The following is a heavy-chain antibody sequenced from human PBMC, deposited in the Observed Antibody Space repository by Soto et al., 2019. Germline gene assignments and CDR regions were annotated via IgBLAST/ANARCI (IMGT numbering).Heavy chain of an antibody. D-gene: IGHD2-21*02. CDR3: ARQLGVVTLYGMDV. CDR1: GFTFSDYY. Sequence: QVQLVESGGGLVKPEGSLRLSCAASGFTFSDYYMSWIRQAPGKGLEWVSYISSSSSYTNYADSVKGRFTISRDNAKNSLYLQMNSLRAEDTAVYYCARQLGVVTLYGMDVWGQGTTVTVSS. CDR2: ISSSSSYT. V-gene: IGHV3-11*06. J-gene: IGHJ6*02.